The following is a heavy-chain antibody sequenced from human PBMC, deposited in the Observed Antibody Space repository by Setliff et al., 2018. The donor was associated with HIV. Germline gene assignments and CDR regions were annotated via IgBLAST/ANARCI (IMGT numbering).Heavy chain of an antibody. J-gene: IGHJ4*02. CDR3: ARLRVSSSSQTFDH. V-gene: IGHV4-59*08. Sequence: PSETLSLTCTVSGSSINNYYWNWIRQAPGKGLEWIGYFYYSGTTDYNPSLKCRATISVDKSKNQFSLRLRSVTATDTAVYYCARLRVSSSSQTFDHWGQGILVTVSS. CDR1: GSSINNYY. CDR2: FYYSGTT. D-gene: IGHD6-6*01.